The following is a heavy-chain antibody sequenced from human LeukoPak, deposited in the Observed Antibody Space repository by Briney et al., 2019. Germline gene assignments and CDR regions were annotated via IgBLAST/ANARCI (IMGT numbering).Heavy chain of an antibody. D-gene: IGHD3-22*01. CDR3: AGLQGDYDSSGYPP. CDR2: IIPIFGTA. Sequence: SVKVSCKSSGGTFSSYAICWVRQAPGQGLGWMGGIIPIFGTANYAQKFQGRVTITTDESTSTAYMELSSLRSEDTAVYYCAGLQGDYDSSGYPPWGQGTLVTVSS. J-gene: IGHJ5*02. CDR1: GGTFSSYA. V-gene: IGHV1-69*05.